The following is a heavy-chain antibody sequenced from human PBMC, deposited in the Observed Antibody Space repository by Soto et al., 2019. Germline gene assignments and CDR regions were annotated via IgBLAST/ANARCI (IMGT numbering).Heavy chain of an antibody. V-gene: IGHV3-53*01. CDR3: ARDSPDYGTGSRFEY. J-gene: IGHJ4*02. D-gene: IGHD3-10*01. CDR2: LYKGGST. CDR1: GFDVTTSY. Sequence: GGSLRLSCAASGFDVTTSYMSWVRQAPGKGLEWVAILYKGGSTKYADSVKGRFVISRDNSRNTVYLQMDRLRAEDTAVYYCARDSPDYGTGSRFEYWGQGPLVTVSS.